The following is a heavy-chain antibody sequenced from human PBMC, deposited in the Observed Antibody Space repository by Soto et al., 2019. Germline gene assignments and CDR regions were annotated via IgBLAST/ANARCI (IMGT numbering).Heavy chain of an antibody. Sequence: EVQLVESGGGSIQPGGSLRLSCAASGFTVSSNYMSWVRQAPGKGLEWVSVIYAGGNTNYADSVKGRFTISRDNSRNTLDLQMNSLRVEDTAVYYCAREGCTTSSCRYFDWWGQGTLVTVSA. D-gene: IGHD2-2*01. J-gene: IGHJ4*02. CDR2: IYAGGNT. CDR1: GFTVSSNY. CDR3: AREGCTTSSCRYFDW. V-gene: IGHV3-53*01.